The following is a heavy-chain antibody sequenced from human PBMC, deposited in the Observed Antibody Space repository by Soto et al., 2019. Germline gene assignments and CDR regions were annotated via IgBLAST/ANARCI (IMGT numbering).Heavy chain of an antibody. Sequence: LRLSCAASGFTFTRYSMNWVRQAPGKGLEWVSSISSTTNYIYYGDSMKGRFTISRDNAKNSLYLEMNSLRAEDTAVYYCARESEDLTSNFDYWGQGTLVPVSS. CDR1: GFTFTRYS. J-gene: IGHJ4*02. V-gene: IGHV3-21*06. CDR2: ISSTTNYI. CDR3: ARESEDLTSNFDY.